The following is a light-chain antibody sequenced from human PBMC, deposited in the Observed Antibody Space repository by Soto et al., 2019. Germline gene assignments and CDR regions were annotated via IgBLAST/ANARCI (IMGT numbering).Light chain of an antibody. CDR2: AAS. V-gene: IGKV3-20*01. CDR3: QQYGNSTQT. CDR1: QTVSTSF. J-gene: IGKJ1*01. Sequence: EVVLTQSPGTLSLSPGERATLSCRASQTVSTSFLAWYQQTPGQAPRLLIYAASSRATGIPDRFSGSGSGTDFTITISRLEPEDFAVYYCQQYGNSTQTFGQGTKVDIK.